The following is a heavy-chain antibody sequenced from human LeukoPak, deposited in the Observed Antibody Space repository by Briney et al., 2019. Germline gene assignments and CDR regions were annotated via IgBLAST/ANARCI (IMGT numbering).Heavy chain of an antibody. D-gene: IGHD1-26*01. CDR1: GFTFSSYG. V-gene: IGHV3-30*02. CDR2: IRYDGSNK. J-gene: IGHJ4*02. Sequence: PGGSLRLSCAASGFTFSSYGMHWVRQAPGKGLEWVAFIRYDGSNKYYADSVKGRFTISRDNARNSLYLQMNSLRAEDTAVYYCARDTTLDYWGQGTLVTVSS. CDR3: ARDTTLDY.